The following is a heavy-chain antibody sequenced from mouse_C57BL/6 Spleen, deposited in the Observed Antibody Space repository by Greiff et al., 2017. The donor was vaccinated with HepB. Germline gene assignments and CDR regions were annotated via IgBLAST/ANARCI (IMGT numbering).Heavy chain of an antibody. CDR2: INYDGSST. J-gene: IGHJ1*03. D-gene: IGHD3-3*01. CDR3: ARDGGPSGYFDV. CDR1: GFTFSDYY. V-gene: IGHV5-16*01. Sequence: EVNVVESEGGLVQPGSSMKLSCTASGFTFSDYYMAWVRQVPEKGLEWVANINYDGSSTYYLDSLKSRFIISRDNAKNILYLQMSSLKSEDTATYYCARDGGPSGYFDVWGTGTTVTVSS.